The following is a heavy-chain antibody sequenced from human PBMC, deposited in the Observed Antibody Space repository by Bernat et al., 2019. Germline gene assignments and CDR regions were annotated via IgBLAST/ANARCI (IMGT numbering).Heavy chain of an antibody. J-gene: IGHJ2*01. D-gene: IGHD6-13*01. CDR2: IYHSGST. V-gene: IGHV4-4*02. CDR1: GGSISSSNW. CDR3: ARGHSSSWCDTGNYWYFDL. Sequence: QVQLQESGPGLVKPSGTLSLTCAVSGGSISSSNWWSWVRQPPGKGLEWIGEIYHSGSTNYNPSLKSRVTISVDKSKNQFSLKLSSVTAADTAVYYCARGHSSSWCDTGNYWYFDLWGRGTLVTVSS.